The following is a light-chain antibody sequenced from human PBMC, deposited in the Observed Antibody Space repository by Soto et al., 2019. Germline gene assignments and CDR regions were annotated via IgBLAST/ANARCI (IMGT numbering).Light chain of an antibody. CDR1: FNDVGGYNY. V-gene: IGLV2-8*01. CDR3: SSYVGTNNLV. CDR2: EVY. Sequence: QSALTQPPSASGSPGQSVTISCTGTFNDVGGYNYVSWYQQHPGKAPKVIIYEVYKRPSGVPDRFSGSKSGNTASLTVSGLQADDEADYYCSSYVGTNNLVFGGGTKLTVL. J-gene: IGLJ3*02.